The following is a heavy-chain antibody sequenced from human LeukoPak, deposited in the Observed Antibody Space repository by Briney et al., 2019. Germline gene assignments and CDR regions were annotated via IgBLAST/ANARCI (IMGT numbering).Heavy chain of an antibody. Sequence: GGSLRLSCVVSGFTVTTNYMSWVRQAPGKGLEWVSVIYSSGSTYYADSVKRRFTISTHNSKNSLYLQMDSLRAEDTAVYYCAKVVLDKYDTGWDHWGQRTLVTVSP. V-gene: IGHV3-53*04. CDR3: AKVVLDKYDTGWDH. CDR1: GFTVTTNY. J-gene: IGHJ4*02. CDR2: IYSSGST. D-gene: IGHD6-19*01.